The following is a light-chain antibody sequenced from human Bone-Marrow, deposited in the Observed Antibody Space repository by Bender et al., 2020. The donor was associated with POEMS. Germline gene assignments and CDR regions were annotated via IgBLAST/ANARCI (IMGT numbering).Light chain of an antibody. J-gene: IGLJ3*02. V-gene: IGLV2-23*01. Sequence: QSALTQPASVSGSPGQSITISCTGSDVGNYNTVSWYQQHPGKVPKLMIYEGSKRPSGVSNRFSGSKSGNTASLTISGLQAEDEADYYCCSYAGPTTWVFGGGTKLTVL. CDR2: EGS. CDR3: CSYAGPTTWV. CDR1: DVGNYNT.